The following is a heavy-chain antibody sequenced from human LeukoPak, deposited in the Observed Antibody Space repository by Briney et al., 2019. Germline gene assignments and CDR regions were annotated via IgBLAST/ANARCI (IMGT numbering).Heavy chain of an antibody. CDR3: ARGAFLPQYRRDFDP. J-gene: IGHJ5*02. D-gene: IGHD6-6*01. CDR2: MNPNNNNV. CDR1: GYTFTSYD. Sequence: ASVKVSCKASGYTFTSYDINWVRQATGQGLEWMGWMNPNNNNVGYAQKFQGRVTMTRDTSISTAYMELGSLPSEDTAVYYCARGAFLPQYRRDFDPWGQGTLVTVSS. V-gene: IGHV1-8*01.